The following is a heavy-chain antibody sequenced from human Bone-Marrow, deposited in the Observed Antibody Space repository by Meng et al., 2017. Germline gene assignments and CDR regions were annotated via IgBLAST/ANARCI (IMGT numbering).Heavy chain of an antibody. CDR2: IIPIFGTA. CDR1: GGTFSSYA. Sequence: SVKVSCKASGGTFSSYAISWVRQAPGQGLEWMGGIIPIFGTANYAQKFQGRVTITADESTSTAYMELSSLRSEDTAVYYCARDMDDFRSGYSYYYGMDVWGQGTTVTVSS. J-gene: IGHJ6*02. V-gene: IGHV1-69*13. D-gene: IGHD3-3*01. CDR3: ARDMDDFRSGYSYYYGMDV.